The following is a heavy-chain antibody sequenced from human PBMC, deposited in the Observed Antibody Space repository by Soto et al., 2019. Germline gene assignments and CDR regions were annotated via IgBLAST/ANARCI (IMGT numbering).Heavy chain of an antibody. CDR1: GGSVSYSF. J-gene: IGHJ4*02. V-gene: IGHV4-30-2*01. CDR2: IYHSGST. CDR3: ATAPGPY. Sequence: PSETLSLTCNVSGGSVSYSFWSWIRQPPGKGLEWIGYIYHSGSTYYNPSLKSRVTISVDRSKNQFSLKLSSVTAADTAVYYCATAPGPYWGQGTLVTVSS.